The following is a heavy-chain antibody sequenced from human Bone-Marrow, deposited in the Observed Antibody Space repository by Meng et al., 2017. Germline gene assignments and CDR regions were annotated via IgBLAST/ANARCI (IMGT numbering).Heavy chain of an antibody. CDR3: ARGGWFPNVYFDY. J-gene: IGHJ4*02. CDR2: IYYNGNS. CDR1: GGSFSSGGYS. D-gene: IGHD2-15*01. Sequence: QLQLQESGSGLVKPSQTLSLTCAVSGGSFSSGGYSWSWIRQPPGKGLEWIGYIYYNGNSYDNPSLSSRLTISVDTSKNQFSLKLSSVTAADTAVYFCARGGWFPNVYFDYWGQGTLVTVSS. V-gene: IGHV4-30-2*05.